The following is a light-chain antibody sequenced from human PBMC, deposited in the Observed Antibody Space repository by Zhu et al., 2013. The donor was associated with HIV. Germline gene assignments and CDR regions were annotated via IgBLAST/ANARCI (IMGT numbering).Light chain of an antibody. CDR3: QQYYRLPLT. CDR1: QTVSSN. Sequence: DIQMTQSPSTLSASVGDRVTITCRASQTVSSNLAWYQQKPGKAPKMLIYEASTLDSGVPSRFSGSGSGTEFTLTINSLQAEDVAVYYCQQYYRLPLTFGGGTKVEVK. V-gene: IGKV1-5*03. CDR2: EAS. J-gene: IGKJ4*01.